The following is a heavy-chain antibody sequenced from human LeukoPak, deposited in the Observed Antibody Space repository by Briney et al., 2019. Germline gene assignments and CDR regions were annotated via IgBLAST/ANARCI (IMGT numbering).Heavy chain of an antibody. CDR2: ISYDGTTK. J-gene: IGHJ4*02. CDR3: ARGRGGEHFDY. CDR1: GFTFRTSA. V-gene: IGHV3-30-3*01. D-gene: IGHD2-21*01. Sequence: GGSLRLSCAASGFTFRTSAMRWVRQAPGKGLEWVAVISYDGTTKYYADSVKGRFTISRDNSKNTLYLQMNSLRAEDTALYYCARGRGGEHFDYWGQGTLVTVSS.